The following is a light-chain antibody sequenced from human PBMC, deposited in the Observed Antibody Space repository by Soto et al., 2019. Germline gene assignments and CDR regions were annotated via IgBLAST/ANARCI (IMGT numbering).Light chain of an antibody. CDR1: QSISTW. V-gene: IGKV1-5*01. CDR3: QQYNSHSIT. Sequence: DIQMTQSPSALSASVGDRFTITCRASQSISTWLDWYQQKPGKATKLLIYDASSLASGVPSRFSGSGSGTEFTLTISSLQPEDFATFYCQQYNSHSITFGQGTKVDIK. CDR2: DAS. J-gene: IGKJ1*01.